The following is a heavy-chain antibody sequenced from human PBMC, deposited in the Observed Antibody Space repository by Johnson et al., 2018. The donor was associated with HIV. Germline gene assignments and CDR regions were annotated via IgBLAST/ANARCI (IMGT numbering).Heavy chain of an antibody. Sequence: VHLVESGGGVVQPGGSLRLSCAASGFTFSTYGIHWVRQAPGKGLEWVSYISSRGSTIYYADSVKGRFTISRDNAKNALYLQMNSLRAEDTAVYYCVLQFLEWLSSDAFDIWGQGTMVTVSS. CDR1: GFTFSTYG. V-gene: IGHV3-48*03. CDR2: ISSRGSTI. CDR3: VLQFLEWLSSDAFDI. D-gene: IGHD3-3*01. J-gene: IGHJ3*02.